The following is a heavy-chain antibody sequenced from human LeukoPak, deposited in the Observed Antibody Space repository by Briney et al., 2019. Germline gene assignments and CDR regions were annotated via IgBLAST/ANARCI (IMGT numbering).Heavy chain of an antibody. J-gene: IGHJ4*02. CDR2: IHTSGST. CDR1: GGSISSYY. Sequence: SETLSLTCTVSGGSISSYYWSRIRQPAGKGLEWIGRIHTSGSTNYSPSLKSRVTMSVDTSKNQFSLKLSSVTAADTAVYYCARDRYYYDSSVRYSDYWGQGTLVTVSS. CDR3: ARDRYYYDSSVRYSDY. V-gene: IGHV4-4*07. D-gene: IGHD3-22*01.